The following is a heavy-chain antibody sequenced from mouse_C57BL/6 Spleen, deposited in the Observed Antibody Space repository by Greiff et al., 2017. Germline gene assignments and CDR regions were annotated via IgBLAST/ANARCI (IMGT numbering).Heavy chain of an antibody. CDR1: GYTFTSYG. J-gene: IGHJ4*01. CDR3: ARSGYSNYVDAMDY. V-gene: IGHV1-81*01. CDR2: IYPRSGNT. D-gene: IGHD2-5*01. Sequence: VQLQQSGAELARPGASVKLSCKASGYTFTSYGISWVKQRTGQGLEWIGEIYPRSGNTYYNEKFKGKATLTADKSSSTAYMELRSLTSDDSAVYFCARSGYSNYVDAMDYWGQGTSVTVSS.